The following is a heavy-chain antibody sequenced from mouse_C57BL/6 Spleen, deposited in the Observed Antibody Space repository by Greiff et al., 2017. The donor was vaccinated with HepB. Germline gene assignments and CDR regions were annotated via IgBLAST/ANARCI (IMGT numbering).Heavy chain of an antibody. V-gene: IGHV1-53*01. J-gene: IGHJ1*01. CDR1: GYTFTSYW. CDR2: INPSNGGT. CDR3: ARWVVLYWYFDV. Sequence: QVQLQQPGTGLVQPGASVNLSCTSSGYTFTSYWMHWVKLRPGPGLEWIGNINPSNGGTNYNETFKSKATLTVDKSSSTAYLQLSSLTSEASAVYYCARWVVLYWYFDVWGPGTTVTVSS.